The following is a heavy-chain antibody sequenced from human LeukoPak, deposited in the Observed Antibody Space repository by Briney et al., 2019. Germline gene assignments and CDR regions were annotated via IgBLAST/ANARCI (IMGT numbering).Heavy chain of an antibody. D-gene: IGHD3-10*01. V-gene: IGHV7-4-1*02. Sequence: ASVKVSCKPSGYTFNKYAINWVRQAPGQGLEWMGWVNTNTGNPSYARDFTGRFVFSLDTSVNSAFLQINNLKAEDTAFYYCTLGSYWGQGTLVTVSS. CDR3: TLGSY. J-gene: IGHJ4*02. CDR1: GYTFNKYA. CDR2: VNTNTGNP.